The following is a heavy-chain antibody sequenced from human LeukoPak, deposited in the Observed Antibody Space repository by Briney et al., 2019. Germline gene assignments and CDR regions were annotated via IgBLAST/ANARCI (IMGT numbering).Heavy chain of an antibody. J-gene: IGHJ6*03. D-gene: IGHD4-17*01. V-gene: IGHV4-34*01. Sequence: PSETLSLTCAVYGGSFSGYYWSWIRQPPGKGLEWIGEINHSGSTNYNPSLKSRVTISVDTSKNQFSLKLSSVTAADTAVYYCARGRLTTVTDYYYYYYYMDVWGKGTTVTVPS. CDR2: INHSGST. CDR3: ARGRLTTVTDYYYYYYYMDV. CDR1: GGSFSGYY.